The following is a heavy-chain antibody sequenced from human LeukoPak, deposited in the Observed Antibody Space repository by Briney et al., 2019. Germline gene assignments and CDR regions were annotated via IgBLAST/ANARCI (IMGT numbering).Heavy chain of an antibody. V-gene: IGHV4-61*02. D-gene: IGHD5-24*01. CDR3: AREGDGYNYIGY. CDR1: GGSISSGSYY. Sequence: PSEALSLTCTVSGGSISSGSYYWSWIRQPAGKGLEWIGRIYTSGSTNYNPSLKSRVTISVDTSKNQFSLKLSSVTAADTAMYYCAREGDGYNYIGYWGQGTLVTVSS. J-gene: IGHJ4*02. CDR2: IYTSGST.